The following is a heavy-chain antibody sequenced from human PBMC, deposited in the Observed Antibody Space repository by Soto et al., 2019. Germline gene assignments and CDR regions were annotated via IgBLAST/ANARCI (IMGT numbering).Heavy chain of an antibody. CDR3: ARDRSAYYDFWSGDYYYYGMDV. Sequence: SLRLSCAASGFTFSSYGMHWVRQAPGKGLEWAAVIWYDGSNKYYADSVKGRFTISRDNSKNTLYLQMNSLRAEDTAVYYCARDRSAYYDFWSGDYYYYGMDVWGQGTTVTVSS. CDR2: IWYDGSNK. CDR1: GFTFSSYG. J-gene: IGHJ6*02. D-gene: IGHD3-3*01. V-gene: IGHV3-33*01.